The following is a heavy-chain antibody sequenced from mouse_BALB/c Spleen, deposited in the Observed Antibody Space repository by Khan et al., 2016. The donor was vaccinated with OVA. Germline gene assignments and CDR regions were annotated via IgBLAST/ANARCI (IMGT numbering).Heavy chain of an antibody. Sequence: VQLQESGAELTKPGASVKMSCKASGYTFTNNWMHWLKQRPGPGLEWIGYINPTTGYSDYNQKFKDKATLTADKSSSTVYMQLSSLTSEDSTFYYCARFYYALDYWGQGTSVTVSS. CDR3: ARFYYALDY. CDR2: INPTTGYS. J-gene: IGHJ4*01. V-gene: IGHV1-7*01. CDR1: GYTFTNNW.